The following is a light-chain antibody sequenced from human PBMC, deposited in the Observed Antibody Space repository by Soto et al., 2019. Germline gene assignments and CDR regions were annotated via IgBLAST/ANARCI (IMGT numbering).Light chain of an antibody. Sequence: QSALTQPASVSGSPGQSIAISCTGSSSDVGGYNYVSWYQQHPGKAPQLIIYEVTNRPSGVSNRFSGSKSGNTASLTISGRQAEDEADYYCSSYTSGSTRVFGTGTKVTVL. CDR2: EVT. CDR3: SSYTSGSTRV. V-gene: IGLV2-14*01. CDR1: SSDVGGYNY. J-gene: IGLJ1*01.